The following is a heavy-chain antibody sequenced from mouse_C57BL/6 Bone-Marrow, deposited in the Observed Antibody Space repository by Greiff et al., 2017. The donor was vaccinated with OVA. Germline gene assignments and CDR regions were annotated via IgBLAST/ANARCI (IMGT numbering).Heavy chain of an antibody. J-gene: IGHJ4*01. CDR3: TRSGGNYDDYARDD. V-gene: IGHV1-15*01. Sequence: QVHVKQSGAELVRPGASVTLSCKASGYTFTDYEMHWVKQTPVHGLEWIGAIDPETGGTAYNQKFKGKAILTADKSSSTAYMELRSLTAEDAAVYDGTRSGGNYDDYARDDWGQGTSGTGSA. CDR1: GYTFTDYE. CDR2: IDPETGGT. D-gene: IGHD2-1*01.